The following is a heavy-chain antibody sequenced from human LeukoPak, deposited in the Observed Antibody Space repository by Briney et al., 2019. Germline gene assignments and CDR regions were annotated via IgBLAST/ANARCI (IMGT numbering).Heavy chain of an antibody. CDR1: GYTFTSYG. D-gene: IGHD3-3*01. CDR2: ISAYNGNT. V-gene: IGHV1-18*01. CDR3: ARGRITIFGVVILYYFDY. J-gene: IGHJ4*02. Sequence: GASVKVSCKASGYTFTSYGISWVRQAPGQGLEWMGWISAYNGNTNYAQKLQGRVTMTTDTSTSTAHMELRSLRSDDTAVYYCARGRITIFGVVILYYFDYWGQGTLVTVSS.